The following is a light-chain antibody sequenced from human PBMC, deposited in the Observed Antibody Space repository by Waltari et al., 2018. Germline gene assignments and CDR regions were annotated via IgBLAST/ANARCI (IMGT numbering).Light chain of an antibody. V-gene: IGLV1-40*01. CDR1: GSNIGAGYD. Sequence: QSVLTQPPSVSGAPGQRVTISCTGSGSNIGAGYDVHWYQQLPRAAPNLLIYGRRSRTFGVPDRFLCSTSGTSAFLAITGLQAEDEADYYCQSYDTTLSVVFGGGTKLTVL. CDR2: GRR. CDR3: QSYDTTLSVV. J-gene: IGLJ3*02.